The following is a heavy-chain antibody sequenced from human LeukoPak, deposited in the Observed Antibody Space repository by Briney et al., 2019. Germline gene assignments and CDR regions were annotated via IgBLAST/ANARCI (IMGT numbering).Heavy chain of an antibody. CDR2: ISAYNGNT. D-gene: IGHD4-23*01. CDR1: GYTFHSYG. J-gene: IGHJ4*02. CDR3: ARSRDGGNSDY. V-gene: IGHV1-18*01. Sequence: ASVKVSCKASGYTFHSYGISWVRQAPGHRLEWMGWISAYNGNTNYAQKLQGRVTMTTDTSTSTAYMELRSLRSDDTAVYYCARSRDGGNSDYWGQGTLVTVSS.